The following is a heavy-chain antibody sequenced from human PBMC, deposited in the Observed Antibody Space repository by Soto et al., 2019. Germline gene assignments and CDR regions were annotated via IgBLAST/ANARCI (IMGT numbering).Heavy chain of an antibody. D-gene: IGHD5-12*01. V-gene: IGHV4-59*01. Sequence: SETLSLTCTVSGGSISSYYWSWIRQPPRKGLEWIGYIYYSGSTNYNPSLKSRVTISEDTSKNQFSLKLSSVTAVDTAVYYCARGRAGYNPYYFDYWGQGTLVTVSS. CDR2: IYYSGST. CDR1: GGSISSYY. CDR3: ARGRAGYNPYYFDY. J-gene: IGHJ4*02.